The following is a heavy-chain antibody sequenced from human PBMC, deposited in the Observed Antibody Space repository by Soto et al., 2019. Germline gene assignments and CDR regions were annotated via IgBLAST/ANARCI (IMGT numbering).Heavy chain of an antibody. CDR1: GYSFADYW. J-gene: IGHJ5*02. V-gene: IGHV5-10-1*03. CDR2: IDPSDSYS. CDR3: AGQDGWAVASRRNWFDP. D-gene: IGHD3-16*01. Sequence: EVQLVQSGAEVKKPGESLRISCQGSGYSFADYWVAWVRQMPGKGLEWVGKIDPSDSYSNYNPSFQGQVTISVDKSINTAYLQWSSLKAADTGIYYCAGQDGWAVASRRNWFDPWGQGTLVTVSS.